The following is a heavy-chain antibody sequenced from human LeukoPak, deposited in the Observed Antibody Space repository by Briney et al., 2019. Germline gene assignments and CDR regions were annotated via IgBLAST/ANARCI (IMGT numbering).Heavy chain of an antibody. Sequence: SETLSLTCAVSRYSISSPFYWGWIRQPPGKGLEWIATVYHSGASNYNPSLKGRVTISVDTSKSKFSLNLTSVTAADTAVYYCARRSPYSTGYNYYFDFWGQGTPVTVSS. V-gene: IGHV4-38-2*01. D-gene: IGHD4-11*01. CDR2: VYHSGAS. J-gene: IGHJ4*02. CDR1: RYSISSPFY. CDR3: ARRSPYSTGYNYYFDF.